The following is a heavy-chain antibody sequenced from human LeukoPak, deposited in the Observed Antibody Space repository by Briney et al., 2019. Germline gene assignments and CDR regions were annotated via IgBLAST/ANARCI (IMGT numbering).Heavy chain of an antibody. V-gene: IGHV4-59*08. Sequence: PSETLSLTCTVSGASINNNFWTWIRQPPGKGLEWIGYIYSSGSANYNPSLKSRVIISGDTSKNQIPLNLTSVTAADTAVYFCARHRDYYDTWGHGTLVTVSS. D-gene: IGHD3-22*01. CDR3: ARHRDYYDT. J-gene: IGHJ4*01. CDR2: IYSSGSA. CDR1: GASINNNF.